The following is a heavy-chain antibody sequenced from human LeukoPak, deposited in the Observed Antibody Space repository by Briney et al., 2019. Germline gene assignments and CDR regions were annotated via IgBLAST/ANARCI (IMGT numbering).Heavy chain of an antibody. D-gene: IGHD3-16*01. CDR1: GYTFTGYY. Sequence: ASVRVSCKTSGYTFTGYYVHWVRQAPGQGFEWMGWTNPNSGDTISAQNFQGRVAMSRDTSISTAYMKRSRLRSADTAVYYCARGGKGLGGGHAFDIWGQGTMVTVSS. V-gene: IGHV1-2*02. CDR3: ARGGKGLGGGHAFDI. CDR2: TNPNSGDT. J-gene: IGHJ3*02.